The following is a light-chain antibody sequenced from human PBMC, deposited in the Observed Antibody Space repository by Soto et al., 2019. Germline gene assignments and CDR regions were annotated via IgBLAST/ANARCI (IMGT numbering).Light chain of an antibody. Sequence: SVLTQPASVTGYLGQSIAISCTGTSSDVGSYNLVSWYQQHPGKAPKLMIYEVSKRPSGVSNRFSGSKSGNTASLTISGLQAEDEADYYCCSYAGSSTYAFGPGTKFTVL. CDR1: SSDVGSYNL. CDR2: EVS. CDR3: CSYAGSSTYA. V-gene: IGLV2-23*02. J-gene: IGLJ1*01.